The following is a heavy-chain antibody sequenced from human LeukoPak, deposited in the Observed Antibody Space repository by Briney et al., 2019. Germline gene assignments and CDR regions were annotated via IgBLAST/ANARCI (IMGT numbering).Heavy chain of an antibody. V-gene: IGHV4-59*01. CDR1: GGALGGYY. CDR2: IYYSGTT. J-gene: IGHJ6*02. D-gene: IGHD3-22*01. CDR3: ARAKTPTNYYDRSGFYNYYGMDI. Sequence: SETLSLTCTVSGGALGGYYWSWVRQAPGKGLEGIGYIYYSGTTNYNPSLKSRVSISVDTSKNQFSLKLTSVTAADTAVYYCARAKTPTNYYDRSGFYNYYGMDIWGQGTTVTVSS.